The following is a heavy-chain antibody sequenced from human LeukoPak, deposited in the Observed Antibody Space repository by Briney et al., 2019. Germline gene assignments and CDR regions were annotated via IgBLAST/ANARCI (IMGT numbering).Heavy chain of an antibody. CDR1: GGSINTYY. D-gene: IGHD3-10*01. CDR2: IYYSGST. Sequence: PSETLSLTCTVSGGSINTYYWSWLRQHPGKGLEWIGYIYYSGSTYYNPSLKSRVTISVDTSKNQFSLKLSSVTAADTAVYYCARDVVRGVFDYWGQGTLVTVSS. V-gene: IGHV4-59*06. CDR3: ARDVVRGVFDY. J-gene: IGHJ4*02.